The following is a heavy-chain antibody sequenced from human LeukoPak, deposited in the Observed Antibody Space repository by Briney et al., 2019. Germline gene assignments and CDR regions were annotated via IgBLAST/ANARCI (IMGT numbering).Heavy chain of an antibody. D-gene: IGHD2-2*01. CDR2: INHSGST. J-gene: IGHJ5*02. CDR3: ARGNIVVPAGNWFDP. V-gene: IGHV4-34*01. Sequence: SETLSLTCAVYGGSFSVYYSSWIRHPPGKGLEWIGEINHSGSTNYNPSLKSRVTISVDTSKNQFSLKLSSVTAADTAVYYCARGNIVVPAGNWFDPWGQGTLVTVSS. CDR1: GGSFSVYY.